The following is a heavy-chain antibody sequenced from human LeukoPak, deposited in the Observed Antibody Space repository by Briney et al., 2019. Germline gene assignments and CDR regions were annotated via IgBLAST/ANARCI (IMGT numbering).Heavy chain of an antibody. V-gene: IGHV3-15*05. CDR1: VTFSNAW. D-gene: IGHD3-22*01. CDR2: IKSKTDGGTT. Sequence: GGSLRLSCAASVTFSNAWMSWVRQAPGKGLEWVGRIKSKTDGGTTDYAAPVKGRFTISRDDSKNTLYLQMNSLRAEDTAVYYCARVEHYYDSSGYIHYWGQGTLVTVSS. CDR3: ARVEHYYDSSGYIHY. J-gene: IGHJ4*02.